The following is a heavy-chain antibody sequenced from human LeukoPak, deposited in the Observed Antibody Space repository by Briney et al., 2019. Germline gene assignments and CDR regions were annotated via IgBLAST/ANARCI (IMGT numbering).Heavy chain of an antibody. CDR1: GGTFSSYA. D-gene: IGHD2-21*02. V-gene: IGHV1-69*04. CDR2: IIPILGIA. J-gene: IGHJ6*02. Sequence: SVKVSCKASGGTFSSYAISWVRQAPGQGLEWMGRIIPILGIANYAQKFQGRVTITADKSTSTAYMELSRLRSDDTAIYYCARRSAIKLYYYGMDVWGQGTTVTVSS. CDR3: ARRSAIKLYYYGMDV.